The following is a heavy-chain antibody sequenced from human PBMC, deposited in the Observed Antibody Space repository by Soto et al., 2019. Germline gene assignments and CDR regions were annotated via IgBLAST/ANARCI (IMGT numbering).Heavy chain of an antibody. D-gene: IGHD7-27*01. Sequence: PSQTLSLTCAISGDSFSSNSAAWNWIRQSPSRGLEWLGRTYYRSKWYNDYAVSVKSRITINPDTSKNQFSLQLNSVTPEDTAVYYCARALNGVWSPPIHLNWFDPCGQGTLVTVSS. V-gene: IGHV6-1*01. J-gene: IGHJ5*02. CDR2: TYYRSKWYN. CDR3: ARALNGVWSPPIHLNWFDP. CDR1: GDSFSSNSAA.